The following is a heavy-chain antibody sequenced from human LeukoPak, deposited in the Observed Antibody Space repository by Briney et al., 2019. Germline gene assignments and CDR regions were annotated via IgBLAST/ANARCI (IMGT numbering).Heavy chain of an antibody. CDR1: GGSFSGYY. CDR2: INHSGST. Sequence: SETLSLTCAVYGGSFSGYYWSGIRQPPGKGLEWIGEINHSGSTNYNPSLKSRVTISVDTSKNQFSLRLSSVTAADTAVYYCARGLRYSSGWGQGTLVTVSS. V-gene: IGHV4-34*01. D-gene: IGHD6-19*01. J-gene: IGHJ4*02. CDR3: ARGLRYSSG.